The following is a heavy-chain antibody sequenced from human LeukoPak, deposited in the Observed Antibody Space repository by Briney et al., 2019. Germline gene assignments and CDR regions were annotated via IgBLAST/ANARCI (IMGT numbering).Heavy chain of an antibody. Sequence: SQTLSLTCAISGDSVSSNSVTWNWIRQSPSRGLEWLGRTYYRSKWYNDYALSVKSRITFNPDTSKNQFSLQLNSVTAADTAVYYCARLEDIGLADNWGQGTLVTVSS. CDR3: ARLEDIGLADN. J-gene: IGHJ4*02. D-gene: IGHD2-8*02. CDR1: GDSVSSNSVT. CDR2: TYYRSKWYN. V-gene: IGHV6-1*01.